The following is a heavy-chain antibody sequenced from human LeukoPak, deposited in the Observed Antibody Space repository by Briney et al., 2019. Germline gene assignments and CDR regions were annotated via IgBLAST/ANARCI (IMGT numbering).Heavy chain of an antibody. CDR3: AKEGIMAALYYFDY. CDR1: GFTFSSYA. CDR2: ITGSEGNT. V-gene: IGHV3-23*01. D-gene: IGHD3-10*01. J-gene: IGHJ4*02. Sequence: GGSLRLSCAASGFTFSSYAMSWVRQAPGKGLEWVSSITGSEGNTYYADSVKGRFTISRDNSKNTLYLQMNTLRADDTALYYCAKEGIMAALYYFDYWGQGTLVTVSS.